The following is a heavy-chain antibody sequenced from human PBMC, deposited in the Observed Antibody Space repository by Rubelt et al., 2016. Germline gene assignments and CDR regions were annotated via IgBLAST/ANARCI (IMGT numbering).Heavy chain of an antibody. D-gene: IGHD2-15*01. Sequence: MRRQQWGAGLFRPSQTLSLTCGVYGGSFSNYYWTWIRQPPGKGLEWIGDINKSGNTDYNLSLKSRVTISVDTSKNQFSLKLSSVTAADTAVYYCATITVGYCSGNDCKDFWGQGTLVTVSS. CDR3: ATITVGYCSGNDCKDF. CDR2: INKSGNT. CDR1: GGSFSNYY. V-gene: IGHV4-34*01. J-gene: IGHJ4*02.